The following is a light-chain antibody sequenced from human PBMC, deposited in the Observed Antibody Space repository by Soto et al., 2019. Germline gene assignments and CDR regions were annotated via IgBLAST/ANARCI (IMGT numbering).Light chain of an antibody. J-gene: IGKJ4*01. V-gene: IGKV1-5*03. Sequence: DIQMTQSPSTLSGSVGDRVTITCRASQTISSWLAWYQQKPGKAPKLLIYKASTLKSGVPSRLSGSGSGTEFTLTISSLQPDDFATYYCQQYNSYSLTFGGGTKVDI. CDR1: QTISSW. CDR2: KAS. CDR3: QQYNSYSLT.